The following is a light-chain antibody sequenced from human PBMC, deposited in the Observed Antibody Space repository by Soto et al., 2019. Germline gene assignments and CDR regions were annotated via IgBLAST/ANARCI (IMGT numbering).Light chain of an antibody. J-gene: IGLJ1*01. V-gene: IGLV1-40*01. CDR2: GNS. CDR3: QSYDSSLRIYV. CDR1: SSNFGAGYD. Sequence: QSVLTQPPSVSGAPGQRVTISCTGSSSNFGAGYDVHWYQHLPGTAPKLLIYGNSHRPSGVPDRFSGSKSGTSASLAITGLQAEDEADYYCQSYDSSLRIYVFGTGTKLTVL.